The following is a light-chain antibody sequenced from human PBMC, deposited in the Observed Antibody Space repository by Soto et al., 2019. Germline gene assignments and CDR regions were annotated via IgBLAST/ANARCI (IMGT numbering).Light chain of an antibody. Sequence: AIRMTQSPSSFSASTGDRVTITCRGSQGISSYLAWYQQKPGKAPKLLIYAASTLQSGVPSRFSGSGSGTDFTLTISCLQSEDFATYYCQQYYSYPLSFGQGTKVEIK. CDR3: QQYYSYPLS. CDR2: AAS. J-gene: IGKJ1*01. CDR1: QGISSY. V-gene: IGKV1-8*01.